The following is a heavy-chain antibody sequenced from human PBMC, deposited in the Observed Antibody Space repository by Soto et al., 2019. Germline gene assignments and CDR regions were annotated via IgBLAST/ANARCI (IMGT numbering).Heavy chain of an antibody. J-gene: IGHJ6*02. V-gene: IGHV3-23*01. CDR3: AKAITMVRGVILHGMDV. Sequence: PGGSLRLSCAASGFTFSSYAMSWVRQAPGKGLEWVSAISGSGGSTYYADSVKGRFTISRDTSKNTLYLQMNSLRAEDTAVYYCAKAITMVRGVILHGMDVWGQGTTVTVSS. D-gene: IGHD3-10*01. CDR1: GFTFSSYA. CDR2: ISGSGGST.